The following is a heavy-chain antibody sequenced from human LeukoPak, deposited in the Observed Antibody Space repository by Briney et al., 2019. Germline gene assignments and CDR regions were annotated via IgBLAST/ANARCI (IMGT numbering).Heavy chain of an antibody. CDR1: GFTFSSYA. Sequence: GGSLRLSCAASGFTFSSYAMSWVRQAPGKGLEWVSAISGSGGSTCYADSVKGRFTISRDNSKNTLYLQMNSLRAEDTAVYYCAKDYYDSSGHTDYYFDYWGQGTLVTVSS. CDR3: AKDYYDSSGHTDYYFDY. V-gene: IGHV3-23*01. J-gene: IGHJ4*02. CDR2: ISGSGGST. D-gene: IGHD3-22*01.